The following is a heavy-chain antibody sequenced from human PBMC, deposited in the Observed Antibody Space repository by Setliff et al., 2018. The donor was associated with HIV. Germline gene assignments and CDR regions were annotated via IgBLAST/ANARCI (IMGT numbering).Heavy chain of an antibody. J-gene: IGHJ3*02. Sequence: EASVKVSCKASGYSFTNYGVSWVRQAPGQGLEWMGWISAYNGNTNYAQNLHDRVTMTTDTSTSTAYMEVRSLRSDDTAVYYCARAYCGGDCSGDALDIWGQGTMVTVSS. D-gene: IGHD2-21*02. CDR1: GYSFTNYG. CDR3: ARAYCGGDCSGDALDI. V-gene: IGHV1-18*01. CDR2: ISAYNGNT.